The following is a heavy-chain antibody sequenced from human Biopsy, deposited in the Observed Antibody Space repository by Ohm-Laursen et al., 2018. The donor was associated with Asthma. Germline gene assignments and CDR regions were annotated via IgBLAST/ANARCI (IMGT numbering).Heavy chain of an antibody. CDR3: VRGSSSWHHGPFHYYYGLDV. Sequence: SDTLSLTCSLSSGSGGYMRSGNYYWGWIRQPPGKGLEWIGSIYYSGTSYYNPSLESRVTVSADTSKNQFSLKLTSVTAADTAVYYCVRGSSSWHHGPFHYYYGLDVWGQETTAIVSS. J-gene: IGHJ6*02. V-gene: IGHV4-39*01. D-gene: IGHD6-13*01. CDR1: SGSGGYMRSGNYY. CDR2: IYYSGTS.